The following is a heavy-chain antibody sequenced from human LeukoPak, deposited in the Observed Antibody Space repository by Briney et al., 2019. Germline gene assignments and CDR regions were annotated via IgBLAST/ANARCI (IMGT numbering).Heavy chain of an antibody. V-gene: IGHV3-74*01. Sequence: GGSLRLSCAASGFTFSSYWMHWVRQAPGEGLVWVSRIDPDDSGSTYADSVKGRFTISRDNAKNTLWLQMNSLRADDTAMYYCARGNSSGWIFDYWGQGTLVTVSS. CDR3: ARGNSSGWIFDY. CDR1: GFTFSSYW. D-gene: IGHD6-19*01. J-gene: IGHJ4*02. CDR2: IDPDDSGS.